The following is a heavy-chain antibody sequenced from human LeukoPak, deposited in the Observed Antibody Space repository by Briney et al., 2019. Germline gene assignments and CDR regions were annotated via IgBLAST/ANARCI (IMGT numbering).Heavy chain of an antibody. CDR3: ARDLPYSSSWESIDY. CDR2: TSAYNDNT. V-gene: IGHV1-18*01. D-gene: IGHD6-13*01. Sequence: GASVKVSCKASGCTFTSYGIIWVRQAPGQGLEWMGWTSAYNDNTNYAQKFQGRVTVTTDTSTSTAYMELRSLRSDDTAVYYCARDLPYSSSWESIDYWGQGTLVTVSS. J-gene: IGHJ4*02. CDR1: GCTFTSYG.